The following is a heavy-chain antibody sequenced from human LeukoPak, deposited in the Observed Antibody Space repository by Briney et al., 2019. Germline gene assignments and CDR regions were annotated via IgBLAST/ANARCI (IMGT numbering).Heavy chain of an antibody. V-gene: IGHV4-59*01. CDR3: ARRCGFTAPDY. CDR2: MYFSGSA. D-gene: IGHD5-12*01. Sequence: NPSETLSLTCSVSGGSISNYYWSWIRQPPGKGLEWIGSMYFSGSAIYNPSLKSRVTISVDTSKNQFSLTLTSVTAADTAVYYCARRCGFTAPDYWGQGTPVTVSS. CDR1: GGSISNYY. J-gene: IGHJ4*02.